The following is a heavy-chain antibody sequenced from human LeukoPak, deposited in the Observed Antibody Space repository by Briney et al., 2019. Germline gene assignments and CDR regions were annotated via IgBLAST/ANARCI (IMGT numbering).Heavy chain of an antibody. CDR1: GFRFTDYS. V-gene: IGHV3-23*01. D-gene: IGHD2-2*01. Sequence: GGSLRLSCAASGFRFTDYSMSWVRQAPGKGLEWVAGLGRSGEYKYYADSVKDRFTISRDNSKDTVSLQMNSLRAEDSAIYFCVKDRPCETCMPMDAWGQGTTVTVSS. CDR2: LGRSGEYK. J-gene: IGHJ6*02. CDR3: VKDRPCETCMPMDA.